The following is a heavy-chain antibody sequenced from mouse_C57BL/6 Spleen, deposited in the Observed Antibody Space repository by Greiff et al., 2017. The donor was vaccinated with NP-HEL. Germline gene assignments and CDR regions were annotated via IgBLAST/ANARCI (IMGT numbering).Heavy chain of an antibody. CDR2: IDPSDSET. CDR1: GYTFTSYW. J-gene: IGHJ1*03. Sequence: VQLQQPGAELVRPGSSVKLSCKASGYTFTSYWMHWVKQRPIQGLEWIGNIDPSDSETHYNQKFKDKATLTVDKSSSTAYMQLSSLTSEDSAVYYCARKAVYYGLYWYFDVWGTGTTVTVSS. V-gene: IGHV1-52*01. D-gene: IGHD1-1*01. CDR3: ARKAVYYGLYWYFDV.